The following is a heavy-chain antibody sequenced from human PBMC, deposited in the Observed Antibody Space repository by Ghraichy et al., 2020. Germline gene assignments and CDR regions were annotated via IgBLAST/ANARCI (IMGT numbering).Heavy chain of an antibody. CDR3: AKEENDAFDI. D-gene: IGHD5-24*01. V-gene: IGHV3-30*18. Sequence: GGSLRLSCAASGFTFSSYGMHWVRQAPGKGLEWVAVISYDGSNKYYVDSVKGRFTIPRDNSKNTLYLQMNSLRAEDTAVYYCAKEENDAFDIWGQGTMVTVSS. CDR2: ISYDGSNK. CDR1: GFTFSSYG. J-gene: IGHJ3*02.